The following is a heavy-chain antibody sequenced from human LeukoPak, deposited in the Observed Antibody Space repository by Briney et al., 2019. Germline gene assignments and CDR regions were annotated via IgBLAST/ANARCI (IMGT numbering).Heavy chain of an antibody. Sequence: GGSLRLSCAASGFTFSSYAMSWVRQAPGKGLEWVSAISGSGGSTYYADSVKGRFTISRDNSKNTLYLQMNSLRAEDTAVYYCAKDYYDSSGYYYAQWELFDYWGQGTLVTVSS. CDR3: AKDYYDSSGYYYAQWELFDY. D-gene: IGHD3-22*01. J-gene: IGHJ4*02. CDR2: ISGSGGST. V-gene: IGHV3-23*01. CDR1: GFTFSSYA.